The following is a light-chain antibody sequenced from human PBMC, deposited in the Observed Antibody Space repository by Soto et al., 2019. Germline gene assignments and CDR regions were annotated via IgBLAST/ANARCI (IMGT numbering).Light chain of an antibody. Sequence: QSVLTQPASVSGSPGQSITISCTGTSSDVGRYNYVSWYQHHPGKAPKLMIYEVNNRPSGISNRFSGSKSGNTASLTISGLQAEDEADYYCSSYTSSSTLFGGGTKLTVL. V-gene: IGLV2-14*01. J-gene: IGLJ2*01. CDR3: SSYTSSSTL. CDR2: EVN. CDR1: SSDVGRYNY.